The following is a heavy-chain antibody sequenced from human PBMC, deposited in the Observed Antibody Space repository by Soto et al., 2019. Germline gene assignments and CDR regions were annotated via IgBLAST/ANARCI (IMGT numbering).Heavy chain of an antibody. J-gene: IGHJ4*02. V-gene: IGHV3-23*01. CDR1: GFTFSSYA. Sequence: PGGSLILSCAASGFTFSSYAMSWVRQAPGKGLEWVSAISGSGGSTYYADSVKGRFTISRDNSKNTLYLQMNSLRAEDTAVYYCAKDLPYDSSGYYFVGVLDYWGQGTLVTVSS. D-gene: IGHD3-22*01. CDR3: AKDLPYDSSGYYFVGVLDY. CDR2: ISGSGGST.